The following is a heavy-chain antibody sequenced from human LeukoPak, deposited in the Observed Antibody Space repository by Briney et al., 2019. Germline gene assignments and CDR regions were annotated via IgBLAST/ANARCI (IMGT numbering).Heavy chain of an antibody. CDR2: IIPIFGTA. J-gene: IGHJ4*02. CDR3: ARGGSYYFYYFDY. D-gene: IGHD1-26*01. CDR1: GGTFSSYA. V-gene: IGHV1-69*13. Sequence: GASVKVSCKASGGTFSSYAISWVRQAPGQGLEWMGGIIPIFGTANYAQKFQGRVTITADESTSTAYMELSSLRSEDTAVYYCARGGSYYFYYFDYWGQGTLVIVSS.